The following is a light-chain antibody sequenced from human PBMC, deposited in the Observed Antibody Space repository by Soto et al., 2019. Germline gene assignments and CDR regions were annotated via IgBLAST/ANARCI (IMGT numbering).Light chain of an antibody. J-gene: IGKJ1*01. CDR2: GAS. CDR3: QQYGNSRA. Sequence: IVLTKSPGTLSLSPGERATISCRASQSVSTSYLAWYQQKPGQAPRLLIYGASSRATGIPDRFSGSGSGTDFTLTISRLESEDFAVYYCQQYGNSRAFGQGTKVDIK. CDR1: QSVSTSY. V-gene: IGKV3-20*01.